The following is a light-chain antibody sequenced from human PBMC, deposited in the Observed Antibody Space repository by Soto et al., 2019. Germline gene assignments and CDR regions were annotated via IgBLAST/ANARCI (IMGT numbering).Light chain of an antibody. V-gene: IGKV3-15*01. CDR1: QSVSKT. CDR2: DAS. Sequence: ILMTQSPATLSVSPGERATLSCRASQSVSKTLACYQQKPGQAPRLLIYDASTRATGIPARFSGSGSGTEFTLTISGLQSEDFAVYYCQQYNNWPPWTFGQGTKVEIK. J-gene: IGKJ1*01. CDR3: QQYNNWPPWT.